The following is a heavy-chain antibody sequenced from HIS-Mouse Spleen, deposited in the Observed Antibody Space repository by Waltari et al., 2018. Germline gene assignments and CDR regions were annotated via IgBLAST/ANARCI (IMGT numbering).Heavy chain of an antibody. CDR1: GYTFTSYD. J-gene: IGHJ4*02. CDR3: ARDLYDFWSGYFFDY. V-gene: IGHV1-8*01. CDR2: MNPKSGNT. D-gene: IGHD3-3*01. Sequence: QVQLVQSGAEVKKPGASVKVSCKASGYTFTSYDINWVRQATGQGLERMGWMNPKSGNTNYAQKLQGRVTMTTDTSTSTAYMELRSLRSDDTAVYYCARDLYDFWSGYFFDYWGQGTLVTVSS.